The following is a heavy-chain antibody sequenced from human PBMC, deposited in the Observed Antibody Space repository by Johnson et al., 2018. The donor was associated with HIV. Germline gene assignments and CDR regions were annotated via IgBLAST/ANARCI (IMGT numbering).Heavy chain of an antibody. J-gene: IGHJ3*02. CDR1: GFSFSNYW. Sequence: VQLVESGGGLVQPGGSLRLSCAASGFSFSNYWMHWVRHAPGKGPVWVSRISPDESKTDYADSVKGRFPISRDNAKNTLHMQLNSRRGEDTAVYYCARGGRYSESVNDAHDIWGQGTKVTVSS. V-gene: IGHV3-74*02. CDR3: ARGGRYSESVNDAHDI. CDR2: ISPDESKT. D-gene: IGHD1-26*01.